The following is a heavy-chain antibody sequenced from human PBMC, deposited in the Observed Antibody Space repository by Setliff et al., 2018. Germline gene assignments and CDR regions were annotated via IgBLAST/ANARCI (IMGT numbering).Heavy chain of an antibody. D-gene: IGHD2-15*01. J-gene: IGHJ3*01. CDR3: AISTLSICSGGSCPNVFDV. V-gene: IGHV1-18*01. CDR2: ISSYNTDIT. Sequence: ASVKVSCKGSGYIFSSYGISWVRQAPGQGLQWMGWISSYNTDITNYAERFQGRITMTIDTSTSAAYMELRGLRSDDTAIYYCAISTLSICSGGSCPNVFDVWGPGTLVTVS. CDR1: GYIFSSYG.